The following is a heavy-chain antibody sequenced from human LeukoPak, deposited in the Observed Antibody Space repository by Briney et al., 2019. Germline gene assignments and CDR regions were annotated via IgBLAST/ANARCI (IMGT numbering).Heavy chain of an antibody. D-gene: IGHD3-22*01. CDR2: IYPGDSDT. CDR1: GYSFTSYW. J-gene: IGHJ4*02. V-gene: IGHV5-51*01. Sequence: GESLKISCKGSGYSFTSYWVGWVRQMPGKGLEWMGIIYPGDSDTRYSPSFQGQVTISADKSISTAYLQWSSLKASDTAMYYCARPAEGYYDSSGSFRPYYFDYWGQGTLVTVSS. CDR3: ARPAEGYYDSSGSFRPYYFDY.